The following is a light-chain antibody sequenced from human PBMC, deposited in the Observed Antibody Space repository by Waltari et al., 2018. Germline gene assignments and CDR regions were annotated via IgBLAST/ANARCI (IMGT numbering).Light chain of an antibody. CDR1: QSPLSSFNSKTY. J-gene: IGKJ5*01. CDR2: WAS. Sequence: DIVLTQSPDSLACSLVERAPINRKSSQSPLSSFNSKTYIAWYQQKPGQPPKLLINWASARGSGVPERFSGSGSETDFTLTISSLQAEDVAVYYCHHYYIPPLTFGQGTRLEIK. V-gene: IGKV4-1*01. CDR3: HHYYIPPLT.